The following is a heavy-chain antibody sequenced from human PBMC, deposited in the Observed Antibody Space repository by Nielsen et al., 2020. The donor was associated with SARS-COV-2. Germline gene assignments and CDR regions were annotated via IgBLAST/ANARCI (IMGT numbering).Heavy chain of an antibody. CDR1: GFTFSSYG. V-gene: IGHV3-30*18. CDR3: AKDYTPAYSSGWFDY. D-gene: IGHD6-19*01. J-gene: IGHJ4*02. CDR2: ISYDGSNK. Sequence: GESLKISCAASGFTFSSYGMHWVRQAPGKGLEWVAVISYDGSNKYYADSVKGRFTISRDNSKNTLYLQMNSLRAEDTALYYCAKDYTPAYSSGWFDYWGQGTLVTVSS.